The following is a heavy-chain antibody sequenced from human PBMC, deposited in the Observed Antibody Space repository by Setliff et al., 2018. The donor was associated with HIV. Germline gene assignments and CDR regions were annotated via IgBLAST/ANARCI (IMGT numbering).Heavy chain of an antibody. J-gene: IGHJ4*02. V-gene: IGHV3-23*01. CDR2: ISGSGGST. CDR1: GFTFSSYA. CDR3: ARSRAAGFDY. Sequence: GGSLRLSCAASGFTFSSYAMSWVRQAPGKGLEWVSAISGSGGSTYYADSVKGRFTISRENARNSLYLQMNSLRVGDTAVYYCARSRAAGFDYWGQGTLVTVSS. D-gene: IGHD6-13*01.